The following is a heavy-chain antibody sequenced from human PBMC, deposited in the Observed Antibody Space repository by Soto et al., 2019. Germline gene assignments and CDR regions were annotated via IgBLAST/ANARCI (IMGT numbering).Heavy chain of an antibody. CDR3: ARVLNYYGSGNCDH. D-gene: IGHD3-10*01. CDR1: GYTSTNSG. Sequence: QVQLVQSGAEVKKPGASVRVSCKTSGYTSTNSGIHWVRQAPGQGLEWMGWISGYNGNTNYAQKVRGRVTLTTDTSTSTAYMELRSLRSDDTAVYYCARVLNYYGSGNCDHWGQGTQVTVSS. J-gene: IGHJ4*02. CDR2: ISGYNGNT. V-gene: IGHV1-18*01.